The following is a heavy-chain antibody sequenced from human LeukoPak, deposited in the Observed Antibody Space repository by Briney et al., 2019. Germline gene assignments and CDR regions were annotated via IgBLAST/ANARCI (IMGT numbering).Heavy chain of an antibody. Sequence: PGGSLRLSCAASGFTFGSYVMGWVRQAPGKGLEWVSVISASGENTYYADSVKGRFTISRDNSKNTLSTQMHSLRAEDTAVYFCAKSVVVAGADYFDYWGQGTLVTVSS. J-gene: IGHJ4*02. D-gene: IGHD6-19*01. CDR1: GFTFGSYV. CDR2: ISASGENT. V-gene: IGHV3-23*01. CDR3: AKSVVVAGADYFDY.